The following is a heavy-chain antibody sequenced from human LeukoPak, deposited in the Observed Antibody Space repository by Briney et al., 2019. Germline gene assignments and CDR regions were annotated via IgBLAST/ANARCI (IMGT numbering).Heavy chain of an antibody. CDR3: TRVRIAMFGVVSPFDY. Sequence: PSETLSLTCTVSGDSISSSGYYWGWIRQPPGKRLEWIGRIYTSGSTNYNPSLKSRVTISVDTSKNQFSLKLSSVTAGETGVYSCTRVRIAMFGVVSPFDYWGEGTLGTVSS. V-gene: IGHV4-39*01. D-gene: IGHD3-3*01. J-gene: IGHJ4*02. CDR1: GDSISSSGYY. CDR2: IYTSGST.